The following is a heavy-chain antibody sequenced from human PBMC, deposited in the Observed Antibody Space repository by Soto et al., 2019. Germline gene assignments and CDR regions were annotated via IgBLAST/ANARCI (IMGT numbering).Heavy chain of an antibody. CDR1: GFTFSSYA. D-gene: IGHD4-17*01. Sequence: EVQLLESGGGLVQPGGSLRLSCAASGFTFSSYAMNWVRRAPGKGLEWVSVISGSGGSTYYADSVKGRFTISRDNSKNTLYLQMNSLRAEDTAVYYCAKRTVGWYLDLWGRGTLVTVSS. J-gene: IGHJ2*01. CDR3: AKRTVGWYLDL. CDR2: ISGSGGST. V-gene: IGHV3-23*01.